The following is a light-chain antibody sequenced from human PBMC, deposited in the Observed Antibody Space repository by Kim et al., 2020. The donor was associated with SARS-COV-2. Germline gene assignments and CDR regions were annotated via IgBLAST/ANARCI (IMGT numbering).Light chain of an antibody. J-gene: IGKJ1*01. Sequence: SGGNGATSYWRARKDTSHYLAWYQQKPGKAPKLLMYGASILPSGVPSRFSGSGSGTDFTLTISSLQPEDVATYFCQKYISAPRTFGQGTKVDIK. CDR1: KDTSHY. V-gene: IGKV1-27*01. CDR2: GAS. CDR3: QKYISAPRT.